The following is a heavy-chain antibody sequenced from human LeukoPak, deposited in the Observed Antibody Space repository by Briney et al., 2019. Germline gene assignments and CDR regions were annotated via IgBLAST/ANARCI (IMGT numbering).Heavy chain of an antibody. CDR1: GFTFSNYA. J-gene: IGHJ4*02. V-gene: IGHV3-23*01. D-gene: IGHD3-10*01. Sequence: PGGSLRLSCAASGFTFSNYAMNWVRQAPGKGLEWVSVISGAADNTYYADSVKGRFTISRDNAKNSLYLQMNSLRAEDTAVYYCARAEDGGALLWFGELLYFDYWGQGTLVTVSS. CDR2: ISGAADNT. CDR3: ARAEDGGALLWFGELLYFDY.